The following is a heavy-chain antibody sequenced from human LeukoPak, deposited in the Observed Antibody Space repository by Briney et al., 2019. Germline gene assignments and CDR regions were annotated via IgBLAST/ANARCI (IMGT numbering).Heavy chain of an antibody. J-gene: IGHJ3*02. CDR2: ISGGGGST. Sequence: PGGSLRLSCAASGFPFSTYAMNWVRQAPGKGLEWVSTISGGGGSTYYADSVKGRFTISRDNSKNTLYLQMNSLRVEDTAVYYCARERDDGFDIWGQGTMVTVSS. CDR3: ARERDDGFDI. CDR1: GFPFSTYA. V-gene: IGHV3-23*01.